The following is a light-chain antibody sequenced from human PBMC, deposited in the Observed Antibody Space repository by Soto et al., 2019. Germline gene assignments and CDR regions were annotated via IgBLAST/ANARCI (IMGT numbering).Light chain of an antibody. CDR3: CSYAGSSTFSYV. CDR1: SSDVGSYNL. Sequence: QSVLTQPASVSGSPGQSITISCTGTSSDVGSYNLVSWYQQHPGKAPKLMIYEVSKRPSGVSNRFSGSKPGNTASLTISGLQSEYEADYYCCSYAGSSTFSYVFGTGTKVTVL. CDR2: EVS. V-gene: IGLV2-23*02. J-gene: IGLJ1*01.